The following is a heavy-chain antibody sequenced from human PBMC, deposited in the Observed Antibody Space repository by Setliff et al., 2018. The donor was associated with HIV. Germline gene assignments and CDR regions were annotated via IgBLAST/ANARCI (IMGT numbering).Heavy chain of an antibody. V-gene: IGHV1-69*13. D-gene: IGHD3-10*01. CDR3: ARGITMVRGPEENWFDP. Sequence: VKVSCKASGGTFSSYAISWVRQAPGQGLEWMGGIIPIFGTANYAQKFQGRVTITTDESTSTAYMELSSLRSEDTAVYYCARGITMVRGPEENWFDPWGQGTLVTV. CDR1: GGTFSSYA. CDR2: IIPIFGTA. J-gene: IGHJ5*02.